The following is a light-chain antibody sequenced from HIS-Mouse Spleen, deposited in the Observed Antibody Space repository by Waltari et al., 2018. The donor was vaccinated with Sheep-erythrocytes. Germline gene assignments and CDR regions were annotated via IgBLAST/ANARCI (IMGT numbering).Light chain of an antibody. CDR1: SSDVVGSNY. J-gene: IGLJ1*01. CDR2: DVS. V-gene: IGLV2-11*01. CDR3: CSYAGSYNHV. Sequence: QSALTQPRSVSGSPVQSVTISCTGTSSDVVGSNYFSWYQQHPGKAPKLMIYDVSKRPSGVPDRFSGSKSGNTASLTISGLQAEDEADYYCCSYAGSYNHVFATGTKVTVL.